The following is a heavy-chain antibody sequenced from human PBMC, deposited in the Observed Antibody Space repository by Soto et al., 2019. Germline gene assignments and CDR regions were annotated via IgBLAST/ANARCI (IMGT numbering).Heavy chain of an antibody. CDR3: ARLYGSGSYYVGY. CDR2: IIPILGIA. Sequence: QVQLVQSGAEVKKPGSSVKVSCKASGGTFSSYTISWVRQAPGQGLVWMGRIIPILGIANYAQKFQGRVTITADKSTSTAYMELSSLRSEDTAVYYCARLYGSGSYYVGYWGQGTLVTVSS. CDR1: GGTFSSYT. J-gene: IGHJ4*02. D-gene: IGHD3-10*01. V-gene: IGHV1-69*02.